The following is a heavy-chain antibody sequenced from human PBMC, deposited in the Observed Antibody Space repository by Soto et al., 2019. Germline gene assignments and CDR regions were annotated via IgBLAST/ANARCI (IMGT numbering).Heavy chain of an antibody. CDR3: ARDGTGADYCDSSGYLPRGGWFVP. Sequence: QVQLVESGGGVVQPGRSLRLSCAASGFTFSSYAMHWVRQAPGKGLEWVAVISYDGSNKYYADSVKGRFTISRDNSKNALYLHMKSLRAEARAVYYCARDGTGADYCDSSGYLPRGGWFVPWGQGTLVTVSS. V-gene: IGHV3-30-3*01. J-gene: IGHJ5*02. CDR2: ISYDGSNK. CDR1: GFTFSSYA. D-gene: IGHD3-22*01.